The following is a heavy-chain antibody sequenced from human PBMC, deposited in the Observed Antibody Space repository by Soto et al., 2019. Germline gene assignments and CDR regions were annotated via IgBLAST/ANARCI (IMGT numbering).Heavy chain of an antibody. J-gene: IGHJ4*02. Sequence: EASVKVSCKSSGYTFTTSGISWVRQAPGQGLEWMGWISTDNGNTNYAQHLQGRVSMTTDTSTSTAYMDLRSLRSDDTAVYYCARVYCSGGSCYSIDYWGQGTLVTVSS. D-gene: IGHD2-15*01. V-gene: IGHV1-18*01. CDR1: GYTFTTSG. CDR2: ISTDNGNT. CDR3: ARVYCSGGSCYSIDY.